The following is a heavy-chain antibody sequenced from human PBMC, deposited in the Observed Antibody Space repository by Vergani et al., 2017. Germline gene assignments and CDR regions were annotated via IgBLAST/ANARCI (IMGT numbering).Heavy chain of an antibody. D-gene: IGHD6-19*01. CDR2: INPNSGGT. J-gene: IGHJ1*01. Sequence: QVQLVQSGAEVKKPGASVKVSCKASGYTFPGYYMHWVRQAPGQGLEWMGWINPNSGGTNYAQKVQGRVTMTRDTSSSTAYMDLSRLRSDATDGYYCARGYSSGVDFQHWGQGTLVTVSS. V-gene: IGHV1-2*02. CDR1: GYTFPGYY. CDR3: ARGYSSGVDFQH.